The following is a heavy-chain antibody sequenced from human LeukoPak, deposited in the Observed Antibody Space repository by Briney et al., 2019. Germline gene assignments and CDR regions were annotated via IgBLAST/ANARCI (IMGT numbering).Heavy chain of an antibody. J-gene: IGHJ3*02. Sequence: PGGSLRLSCEASGFTFSGYAMSWVRQAPGKGLEWVSAISGSGGSTYYADSVKGRFTISRDNSKNALYLQMNSLRAEDTAVYYCAKDAPPDGGYDDAFDIWGQGTMVTVSS. D-gene: IGHD5-24*01. CDR1: GFTFSGYA. V-gene: IGHV3-23*01. CDR2: ISGSGGST. CDR3: AKDAPPDGGYDDAFDI.